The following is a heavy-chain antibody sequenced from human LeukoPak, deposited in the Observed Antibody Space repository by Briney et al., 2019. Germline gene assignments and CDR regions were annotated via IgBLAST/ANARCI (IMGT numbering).Heavy chain of an antibody. J-gene: IGHJ4*02. CDR3: ARDRGQSYFDY. D-gene: IGHD3-10*01. Sequence: GRSLRLSCATSGSTFRNYGMHWVRQAPGKGLEWVAIIYYNGSNQYYADSVKGRFTISRDNSKNTLYLQLNSLRAEDTAMYYCARDRGQSYFDYWGQGTLVTVSS. CDR1: GSTFRNYG. CDR2: IYYNGSNQ. V-gene: IGHV3-33*01.